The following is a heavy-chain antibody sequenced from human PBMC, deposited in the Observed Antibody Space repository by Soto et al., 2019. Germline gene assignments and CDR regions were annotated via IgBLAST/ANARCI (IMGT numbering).Heavy chain of an antibody. Sequence: EVQLVESGGGSVQRGGSLRLSCTASGFIFSSYWMSWVRQVPGKGLEWVANIKQDGSEMSYVDSVKGRFTISRDNAKNSVYLQMNSLSAEDTAMYHCARSIFASPGDNWGQGTLVTVSS. CDR2: IKQDGSEM. CDR3: ARSIFASPGDN. J-gene: IGHJ4*02. CDR1: GFIFSSYW. D-gene: IGHD3-9*01. V-gene: IGHV3-7*05.